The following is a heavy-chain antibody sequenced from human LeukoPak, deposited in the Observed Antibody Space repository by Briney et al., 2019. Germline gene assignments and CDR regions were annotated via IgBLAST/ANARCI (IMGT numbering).Heavy chain of an antibody. V-gene: IGHV3-74*01. CDR2: INGDGSST. J-gene: IGHJ6*02. CDR1: GFTFSSYW. Sequence: PGGSLILSCAASGFTFSSYWMHWVRQAPGKGLVWVSRINGDGSSTSYADSVKGRFTISRDNAKNTLYLQMNSLRAEDTAVYYCARDQREQLPPMGYYYYGMDVWGQGTTVTVSS. CDR3: ARDQREQLPPMGYYYYGMDV. D-gene: IGHD2-2*01.